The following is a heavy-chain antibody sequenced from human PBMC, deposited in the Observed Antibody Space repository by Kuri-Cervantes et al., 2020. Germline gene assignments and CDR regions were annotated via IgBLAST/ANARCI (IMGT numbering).Heavy chain of an antibody. V-gene: IGHV4-39*07. Sequence: GSLRLSCTVSGGSISSSSYYWGWIRQPPGKGLEWIGSIYYSGSTYYNPSLKSRVTILVDKSKNQFSLQLNSVTPEDTAVYYCARDRSGGGFYYYMYVWGKGTTVTVSS. D-gene: IGHD1-14*01. CDR1: GGSISSSSYY. CDR3: ARDRSGGGFYYYMYV. CDR2: IYYSGST. J-gene: IGHJ6*03.